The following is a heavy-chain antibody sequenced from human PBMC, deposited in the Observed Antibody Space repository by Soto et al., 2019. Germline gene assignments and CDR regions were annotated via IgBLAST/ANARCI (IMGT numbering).Heavy chain of an antibody. D-gene: IGHD6-19*01. CDR2: IYPGDSDT. Sequence: GESLKISCKGSGYSFTTYWIGWVRQMPGKGLEWMGIIYPGDSDTRYSPSFQGQVTISRDNSKNTLDLQMNSLRAEDTAVYYCAKDRVSEHSSGWPQGHWGQGTLVTVSS. V-gene: IGHV5-51*01. CDR1: GYSFTTYW. J-gene: IGHJ4*02. CDR3: AKDRVSEHSSGWPQGH.